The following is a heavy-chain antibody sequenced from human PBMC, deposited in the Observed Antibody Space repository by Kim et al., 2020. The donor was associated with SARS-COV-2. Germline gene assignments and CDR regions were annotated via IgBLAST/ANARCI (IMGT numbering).Heavy chain of an antibody. J-gene: IGHJ5*02. Sequence: SETLSLTCAVYGGSFSGYYWSWIRQPPGKGLEWIGEINHSGSTNYNPSLKSRVTISVDTSKNQFSLKLSSVTAADTAVYYCARKSVTMIVVVESTDYNWFDPWGQGTLVTVSS. CDR3: ARKSVTMIVVVESTDYNWFDP. CDR1: GGSFSGYY. D-gene: IGHD3-22*01. V-gene: IGHV4-34*01. CDR2: INHSGST.